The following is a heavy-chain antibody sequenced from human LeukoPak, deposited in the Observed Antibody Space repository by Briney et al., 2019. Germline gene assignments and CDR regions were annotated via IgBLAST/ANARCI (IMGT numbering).Heavy chain of an antibody. CDR2: INPSGGST. D-gene: IGHD4-17*01. Sequence: ASVKVSCKPSGYTFTSYYMHWVRQAPGQGLEWMGIINPSGGSTSYAQKFQGRVTMTRDMSTSTVYMELSSLRSEDTAVYYCASLRYGDARGDAFDIWGQGTMVTISS. V-gene: IGHV1-46*01. J-gene: IGHJ3*02. CDR1: GYTFTSYY. CDR3: ASLRYGDARGDAFDI.